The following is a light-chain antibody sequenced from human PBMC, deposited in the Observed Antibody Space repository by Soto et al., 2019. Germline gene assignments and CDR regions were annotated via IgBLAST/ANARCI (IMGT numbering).Light chain of an antibody. V-gene: IGLV2-14*01. J-gene: IGLJ3*02. CDR2: DVS. CDR1: SSDVGGYNY. Sequence: QSALTQPASVSGSPGQSITISCTGTSSDVGGYNYVSWLQQHPGKAPKLMIYDVSNRPSGVSNRFSGSKSGNTASLTISGLQAEDEADYYCSSYTTSSTGVVGGGTELTVL. CDR3: SSYTTSSTGV.